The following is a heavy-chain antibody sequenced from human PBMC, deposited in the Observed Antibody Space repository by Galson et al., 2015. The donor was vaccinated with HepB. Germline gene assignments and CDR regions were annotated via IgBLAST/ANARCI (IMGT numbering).Heavy chain of an antibody. CDR3: ARDSGYVSGWYAGRGGFDY. CDR2: ISSDGRTQ. D-gene: IGHD6-19*01. J-gene: IGHJ4*02. CDR1: GFTLSSYA. V-gene: IGHV3-30*03. Sequence: SLRLSCAASGFTLSSYAIHWVRQAPGKGLEWVAVISSDGRTQNYADSVMGRFTISRDNSKDTVYLQMDSLRAEDTAVYYCARDSGYVSGWYAGRGGFDYWGQGALVIVSS.